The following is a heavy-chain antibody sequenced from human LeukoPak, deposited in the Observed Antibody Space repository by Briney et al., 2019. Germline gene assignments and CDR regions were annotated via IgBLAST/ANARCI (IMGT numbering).Heavy chain of an antibody. CDR3: AREMATTETSDY. CDR2: ISYDGSNI. V-gene: IGHV3-30*04. D-gene: IGHD5-24*01. CDR1: GFDFNNYV. J-gene: IGHJ4*02. Sequence: PGGSLRLSCAASGFDFNNYVMHWVRQAPGKGLEWVAVISYDGSNIYYSDSVKGRFTISRDNSKNTVYVQMSSLRPEDTAVYYCAREMATTETSDYWGQGTLVTVSS.